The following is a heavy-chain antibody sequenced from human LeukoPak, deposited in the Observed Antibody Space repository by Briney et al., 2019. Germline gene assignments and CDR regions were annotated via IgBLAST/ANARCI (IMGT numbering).Heavy chain of an antibody. Sequence: SETLSLTCTVSGASINSDTYYWGWIRQPPGKGLEWIGTHSHSGSAYYNPSLRSRITMSLDTSENQLSLKSYSVTAADTAIYYCARYQAGTMFAVWGQGTLVTISS. CDR1: GASINSDTYY. J-gene: IGHJ4*02. V-gene: IGHV4-39*07. D-gene: IGHD1/OR15-1a*01. CDR3: ARYQAGTMFAV. CDR2: HSHSGSA.